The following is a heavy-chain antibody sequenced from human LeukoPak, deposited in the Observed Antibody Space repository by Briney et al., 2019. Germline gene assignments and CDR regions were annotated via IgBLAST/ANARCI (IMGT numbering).Heavy chain of an antibody. CDR1: GGSTSSYY. CDR2: IYTSGST. Sequence: SETLSLTCTVSGGSTSSYYWSWIRQPAGKGLEWIGRIYTSGSTNYNPSLKSRVTMSVDTSKNQFSLKLSSVTAADTAVYYCARVSTYYYDSSGYYYFDYWGQGTLVTVSS. J-gene: IGHJ4*02. V-gene: IGHV4-4*07. CDR3: ARVSTYYYDSSGYYYFDY. D-gene: IGHD3-22*01.